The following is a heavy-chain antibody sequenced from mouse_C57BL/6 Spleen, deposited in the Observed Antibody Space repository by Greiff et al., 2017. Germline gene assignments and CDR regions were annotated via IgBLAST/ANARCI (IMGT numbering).Heavy chain of an antibody. CDR2: INPGSGGT. D-gene: IGHD2-1*01. J-gene: IGHJ3*01. CDR1: GYAFPNYL. V-gene: IGHV1-54*01. Sequence: VQLQQSGAELVRPGTSVKVSCQASGYAFPNYLIEWVKQRPRQGLEWIGVINPGSGGTNYNENFKGKATLTADKSSSTAYMQLSSLTSEDSAVYFCSRGGSYGNYEGFAYWGQGTLVTVSA. CDR3: SRGGSYGNYEGFAY.